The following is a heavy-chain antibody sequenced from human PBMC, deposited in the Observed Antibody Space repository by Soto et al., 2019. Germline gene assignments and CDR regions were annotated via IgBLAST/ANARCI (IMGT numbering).Heavy chain of an antibody. CDR3: ARVPDY. V-gene: IGHV4-59*12. CDR2: MYHSGST. Sequence: SETQSLTCTVSGGSLSSYYWSWIRPPPGKGLEWIGYMYHSGSTYYNPSLKSRVTISIDRSKNQFSLKLSSVTAADTAVYYCARVPDYWGQGILGTVSS. J-gene: IGHJ4*02. D-gene: IGHD2-2*01. CDR1: GGSLSSYY.